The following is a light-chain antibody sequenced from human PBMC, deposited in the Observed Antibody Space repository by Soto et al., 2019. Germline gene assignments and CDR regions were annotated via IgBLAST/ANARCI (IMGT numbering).Light chain of an antibody. CDR3: QQYGSSPPGIT. V-gene: IGKV3-20*01. Sequence: EIVLTQSPGTLSLSPGERATLSCRASQSVSSSYLAWYQQKPGQAPRLLIYGASSRATGIPDRFSGSGYGKHFTLTNSTLERVEFAVYYCQQYGSSPPGITFGGGTKVEIK. CDR1: QSVSSSY. J-gene: IGKJ4*01. CDR2: GAS.